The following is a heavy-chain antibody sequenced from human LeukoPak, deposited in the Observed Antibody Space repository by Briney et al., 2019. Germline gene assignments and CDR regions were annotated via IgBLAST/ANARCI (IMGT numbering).Heavy chain of an antibody. J-gene: IGHJ4*02. CDR1: GFTVITND. CDR3: ARGVEPLAANTLAY. CDR2: LYSDGNT. D-gene: IGHD1-14*01. V-gene: IGHV3-53*01. Sequence: AGGSLRLSCAASGFTVITNDMTWVRQAPGKGLEWVSVLYSDGNTKYADSVQGRFTISRDNSKNTLYLEMNSLSPDDTAVYYCARGVEPLAANTLAYWGQGTLVTVSP.